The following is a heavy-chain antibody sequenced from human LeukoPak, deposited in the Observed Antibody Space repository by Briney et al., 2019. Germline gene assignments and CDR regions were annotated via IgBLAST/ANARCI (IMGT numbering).Heavy chain of an antibody. Sequence: PSETLSLTCTVSGYSISNNFYWAWIRQPPGKGLEWIGRIYTSGSTNYNPSLKSRVTISVDTSKNQFSLKLSSVTAADTAVYYCARDDYYFDYWGQGTLVTVSS. D-gene: IGHD2-21*02. J-gene: IGHJ4*02. CDR1: GYSISNNFY. CDR2: IYTSGST. CDR3: ARDDYYFDY. V-gene: IGHV4-38-2*02.